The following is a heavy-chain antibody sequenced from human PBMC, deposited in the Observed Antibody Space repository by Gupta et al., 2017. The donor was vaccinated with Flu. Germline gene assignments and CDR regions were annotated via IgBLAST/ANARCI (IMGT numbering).Heavy chain of an antibody. V-gene: IGHV4-39*01. CDR1: ISSGSYY. J-gene: IGHJ5*02. CDR2: IYYSGST. Sequence: ISSGSYYWGWIRQATGKGLDWIGSIYYSGSTYYNPSLKSRVTISVDTSKDQFSLKVNSVTATDTAVYYCARLGYSSSWIDAWGQGTRVTVSS. D-gene: IGHD6-13*01. CDR3: ARLGYSSSWIDA.